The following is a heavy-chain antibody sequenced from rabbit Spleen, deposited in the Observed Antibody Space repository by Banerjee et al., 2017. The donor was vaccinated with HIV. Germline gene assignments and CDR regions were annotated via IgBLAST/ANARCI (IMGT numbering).Heavy chain of an antibody. Sequence: QEQLVESGGGLVQPGGSLTLTCTVSGIDFSSSYYIYWVRQAPGKGLEWIGCTVTAGGSTYYASWAKGRFTISKTSSTTVTLQMTSLTAADTATYFCARGTSSSGYYSGSLNLWGPGTLVTVS. D-gene: IGHD1-1*01. J-gene: IGHJ4*01. CDR3: ARGTSSSGYYSGSLNL. V-gene: IGHV1S45*01. CDR2: TVTAGGST. CDR1: GIDFSSSYY.